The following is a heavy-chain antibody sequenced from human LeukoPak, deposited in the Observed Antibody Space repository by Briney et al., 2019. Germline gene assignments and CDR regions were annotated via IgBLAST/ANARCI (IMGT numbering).Heavy chain of an antibody. J-gene: IGHJ4*02. CDR2: ISGSGGST. Sequence: GGSLRLSCAASGFTFSTYAMSWVRQAPGKGLEWVSTISGSGGSTYYADSVKGRFTISRDNSKNTLYLQMNSLRAEDTAVYYCARGAGYNYPYYFDYWGQGTLVTVSS. CDR3: ARGAGYNYPYYFDY. D-gene: IGHD5-24*01. CDR1: GFTFSTYA. V-gene: IGHV3-23*01.